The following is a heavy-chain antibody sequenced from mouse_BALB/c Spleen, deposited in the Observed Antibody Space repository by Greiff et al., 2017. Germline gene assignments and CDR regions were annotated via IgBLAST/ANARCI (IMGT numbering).Heavy chain of an antibody. CDR3: TPITTVNWYFDV. J-gene: IGHJ1*01. Sequence: EVQLQQSGAELVRSGASVKLSCTASGFNIKDYYMHWVKQRPEQGLEWIGWIDPENGDTEYAPKFQGKATMTADTSSNTAYLQLSSLTSEDTAVYYCTPITTVNWYFDVWGAGTTVTVSS. CDR2: IDPENGDT. CDR1: GFNIKDYY. V-gene: IGHV14-4*02. D-gene: IGHD1-1*01.